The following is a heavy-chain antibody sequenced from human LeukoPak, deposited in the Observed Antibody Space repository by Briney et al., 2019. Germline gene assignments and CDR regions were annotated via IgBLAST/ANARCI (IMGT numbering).Heavy chain of an antibody. CDR1: GFTFSSYS. V-gene: IGHV3-48*01. D-gene: IGHD6-19*01. CDR2: ISGSSSTI. J-gene: IGHJ4*02. CDR3: AKGKDDSSGWYFFY. Sequence: PGGSLRLSCAASGFTFSSYSMNWVRQAPGKGLEWISYISGSSSTIYYADSVKGRFTISRDNAKNSLYLQMNSLRAEDTAVYYCAKGKDDSSGWYFFYWGQGTLVTVSS.